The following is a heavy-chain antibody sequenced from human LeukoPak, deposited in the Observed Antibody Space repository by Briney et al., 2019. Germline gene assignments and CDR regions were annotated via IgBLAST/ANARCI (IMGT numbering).Heavy chain of an antibody. CDR3: ARGVVAAAGTYYYYYGMDV. Sequence: GGSLRLSCADSGFTFSDFWMNWVRQAPGKGLEWVANMNQDGSERHYVDSVKGRFTISRDNAKNSLYLQMNSLRAEDTAVYYCARGVVAAAGTYYYYYGMDVWGQGTTVTVSS. V-gene: IGHV3-7*02. J-gene: IGHJ6*02. D-gene: IGHD6-13*01. CDR2: MNQDGSER. CDR1: GFTFSDFW.